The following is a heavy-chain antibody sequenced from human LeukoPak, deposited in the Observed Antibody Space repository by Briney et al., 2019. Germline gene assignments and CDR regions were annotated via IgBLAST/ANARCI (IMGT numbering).Heavy chain of an antibody. CDR3: AKGPYSSGWFFIDY. J-gene: IGHJ4*02. V-gene: IGHV3-9*01. Sequence: GRSLRLSCAASGFTFDDYAMHWVRQPPGKGLEWVSGISWNSGSIGYADSVKGRFTISRDNAKNSLYLQINSLRAEDTALYYCAKGPYSSGWFFIDYWGQGTLVTVSS. D-gene: IGHD6-19*01. CDR1: GFTFDDYA. CDR2: ISWNSGSI.